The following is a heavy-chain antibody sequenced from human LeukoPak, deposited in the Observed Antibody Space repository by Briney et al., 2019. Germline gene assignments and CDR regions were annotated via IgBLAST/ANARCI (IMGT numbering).Heavy chain of an antibody. Sequence: SETLSLTCTVSGGSISSYYWSWIRQPPGKGLEWIGYIYYSGSTNYNPSLKSRVTISVDTSKNQFSLQLNSVTPEDTAVYYCARDSTMVRGVIIITKLFDYWGQGTLVTVSS. V-gene: IGHV4-59*12. D-gene: IGHD3-10*01. CDR1: GGSISSYY. CDR2: IYYSGST. CDR3: ARDSTMVRGVIIITKLFDY. J-gene: IGHJ4*02.